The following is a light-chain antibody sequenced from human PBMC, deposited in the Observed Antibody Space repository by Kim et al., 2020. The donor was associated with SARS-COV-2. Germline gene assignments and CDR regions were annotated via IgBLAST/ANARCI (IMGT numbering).Light chain of an antibody. CDR2: DAS. CDR1: QDISNY. V-gene: IGKV1-33*01. CDR3: QQYDNLQYT. J-gene: IGKJ2*01. Sequence: DIQMTQSPSSLSASVGDRVTITCQASQDISNYLNWYQQKPGKAPKLLIYDASNLETGVPSRFSGSGSGTDFTFTIISLQPEDIATYYCQQYDNLQYTFGQGTKLEI.